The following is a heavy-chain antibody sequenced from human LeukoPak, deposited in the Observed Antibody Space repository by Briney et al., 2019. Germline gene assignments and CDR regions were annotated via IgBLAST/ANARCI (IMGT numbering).Heavy chain of an antibody. D-gene: IGHD3-10*01. V-gene: IGHV3-23*01. J-gene: IGHJ4*02. CDR1: GFTFSAYA. CDR3: AKPITMVRGRDFDY. CDR2: ISVSGGGT. Sequence: GGSLRLSCVASGFTFSAYAMTWVRQAPGKGLEWVSSISVSGGGTYYADSVKGRFTISRDSSKNTLYLQMNSLRAEDTAVYYCAKPITMVRGRDFDYWGQGTLVTVSS.